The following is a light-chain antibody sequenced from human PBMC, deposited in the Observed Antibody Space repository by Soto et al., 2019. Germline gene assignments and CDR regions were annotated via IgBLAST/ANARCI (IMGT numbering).Light chain of an antibody. CDR1: QSGTSIY. Sequence: EIVLTQSPGTLSLSPGERATLSCRASQSGTSIYLAWYQQKPGQAPRLLIFDASSRAIGIPDRFSGSGSGTDFTLTISRLEPEDFAVYYCQHYGTLPWTFGQGTKVEIK. J-gene: IGKJ1*01. V-gene: IGKV3-20*01. CDR2: DAS. CDR3: QHYGTLPWT.